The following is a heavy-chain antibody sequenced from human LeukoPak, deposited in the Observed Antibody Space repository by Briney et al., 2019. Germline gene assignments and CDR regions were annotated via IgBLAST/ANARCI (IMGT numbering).Heavy chain of an antibody. V-gene: IGHV3-23*01. CDR3: AKTLSGYCGSGSYDY. CDR2: ISGSGGST. D-gene: IGHD3-10*01. Sequence: GGSLRLSCAASGFTFSNYAMSWVRQAPGKGLEWVSAISGSGGSTYYADSVRGRFTISRDNSKNTLSLQMNSLRAEDTAVYYCAKTLSGYCGSGSYDYWGQGTLVTVSS. J-gene: IGHJ4*02. CDR1: GFTFSNYA.